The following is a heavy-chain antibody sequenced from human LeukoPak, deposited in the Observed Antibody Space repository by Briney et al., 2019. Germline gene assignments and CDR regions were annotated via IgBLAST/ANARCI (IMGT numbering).Heavy chain of an antibody. CDR3: AKDWGYTPEVSRY. J-gene: IGHJ4*02. V-gene: IGHV3-9*01. Sequence: PGGSLRLSCAASGFTFDDYAMHWVRQAPGKGLEWVSGISWNSGSIGYADSVKGRFTISRDNAKSTLYLQMNSLRAEDTAVYYCAKDWGYTPEVSRYWGQGTLVTVSS. CDR2: ISWNSGSI. D-gene: IGHD6-13*01. CDR1: GFTFDDYA.